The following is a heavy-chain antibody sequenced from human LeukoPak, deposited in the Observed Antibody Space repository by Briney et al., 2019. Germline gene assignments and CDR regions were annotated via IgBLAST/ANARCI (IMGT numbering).Heavy chain of an antibody. Sequence: GGSLRLSCAASGFTFSNYDMSWVRQAPGKGLEWVSSISDSGGSTYYADSVKGRFTISRDNSKNTLYLQMTNLRAADTTVYYCAKDLSRAVAADWFDPWDQGSLVTVSS. D-gene: IGHD6-19*01. CDR1: GFTFSNYD. J-gene: IGHJ5*02. V-gene: IGHV3-23*01. CDR2: ISDSGGST. CDR3: AKDLSRAVAADWFDP.